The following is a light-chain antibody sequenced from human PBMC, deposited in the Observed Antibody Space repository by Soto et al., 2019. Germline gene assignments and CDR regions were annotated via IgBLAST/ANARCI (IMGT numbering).Light chain of an antibody. CDR2: DAS. V-gene: IGKV1-5*01. Sequence: DIQMTQSPSTLSASVGDRVTITCRASQSISSWLARYQQKPGKAPKLLIYDASSLESGVPSRFSGSGSGKEFTLTISSLQPDDFATYYCQQYNSYAWTFGQGTKVEIK. CDR1: QSISSW. CDR3: QQYNSYAWT. J-gene: IGKJ1*01.